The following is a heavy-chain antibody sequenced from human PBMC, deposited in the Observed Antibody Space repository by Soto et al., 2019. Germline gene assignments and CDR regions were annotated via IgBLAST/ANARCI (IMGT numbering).Heavy chain of an antibody. J-gene: IGHJ4*02. D-gene: IGHD1-20*01. Sequence: ASVRVSCKASGYTFTSYAIHWVRQAPGQRLEWMGWVNAGNGNTKYSQKLQGRVTITRDTSASTAYMELSSLRSEDTAVYYCARDVGYNWNLIDYWGQGTLVTVSS. CDR1: GYTFTSYA. CDR3: ARDVGYNWNLIDY. CDR2: VNAGNGNT. V-gene: IGHV1-3*01.